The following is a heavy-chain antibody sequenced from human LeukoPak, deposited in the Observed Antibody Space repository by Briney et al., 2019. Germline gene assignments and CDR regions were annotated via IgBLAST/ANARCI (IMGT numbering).Heavy chain of an antibody. CDR2: ISYDGSNK. J-gene: IGHJ4*02. D-gene: IGHD3-10*01. V-gene: IGHV3-30*04. CDR3: AKDAHYYGSGSYHNHFDY. Sequence: GSLRLSCAASGFNFGSYSMTWVRQAPGKGLEWVAVISYDGSNKYYADSVKGRFTISRDNSKNTLYLQMNSLRAEDTAVYYCAKDAHYYGSGSYHNHFDYWGQGTLVTVSS. CDR1: GFNFGSYS.